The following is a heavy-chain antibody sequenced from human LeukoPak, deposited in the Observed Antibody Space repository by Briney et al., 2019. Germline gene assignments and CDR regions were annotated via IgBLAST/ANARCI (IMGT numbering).Heavy chain of an antibody. V-gene: IGHV5-51*01. CDR3: AIAGDATTSCDRCFDY. D-gene: IGHD2-2*02. CDR1: GFRISSCW. CDR2: IYPEDSDT. Sequence: GESLKICCNGSGFRISSCWYGLGLRMSGEGRQEWGGIYPEDSDTRYKPSFQRQVSISADKSVGTAYLQWSSLKASDAALYYFAIAGDATTSCDRCFDYWGQGTLVTVSS. J-gene: IGHJ4*02.